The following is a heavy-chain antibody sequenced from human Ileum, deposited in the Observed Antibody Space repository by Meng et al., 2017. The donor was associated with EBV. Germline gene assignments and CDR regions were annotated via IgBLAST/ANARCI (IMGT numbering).Heavy chain of an antibody. CDR1: GYTFTNYG. CDR2: SSAYNGNT. J-gene: IGHJ4*02. D-gene: IGHD1-26*01. V-gene: IGHV1-18*01. CDR3: ARVEVGITSGDY. Sequence: QAPLGQSGGEVKKPAASVKVSCQASGYTFTNYGITWVRQAPGQGLEWMGWSSAYNGNTNYAQTLQGRVTMTTDTSTSTAYMELGSLRSDDTAVYYCARVEVGITSGDYWGQGTLVTVSS.